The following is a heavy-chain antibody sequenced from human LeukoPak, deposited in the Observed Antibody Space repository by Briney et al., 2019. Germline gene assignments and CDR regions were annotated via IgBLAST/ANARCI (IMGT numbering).Heavy chain of an antibody. CDR2: IYPGDSDT. J-gene: IGHJ4*02. CDR1: GNSFTSNW. D-gene: IGHD6-13*01. Sequence: GASLQISSKVSGNSFTSNWIGWVRQMPGKGLEWMGIIYPGDSDTRYSPSFQGQVTISADKSISTAYLQWSSLKASDTAMYYCARREDSSSWYYFDYWGQGTLVTVSS. V-gene: IGHV5-51*01. CDR3: ARREDSSSWYYFDY.